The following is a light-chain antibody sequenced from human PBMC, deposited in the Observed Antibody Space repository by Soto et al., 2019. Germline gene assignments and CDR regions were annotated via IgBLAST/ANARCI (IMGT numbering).Light chain of an antibody. Sequence: DIQMTQSPSTLSACVLGRVTITCWASQSISSWLAWYQQKPGKAPKLLIYDASSLESGVPSRFSGSGSGTDFTLTISSLEPEDFAVYYCQQRFNWQVTFGQGTRLEIK. CDR2: DAS. V-gene: IGKV1-5*01. CDR3: QQRFNWQVT. CDR1: QSISSW. J-gene: IGKJ5*01.